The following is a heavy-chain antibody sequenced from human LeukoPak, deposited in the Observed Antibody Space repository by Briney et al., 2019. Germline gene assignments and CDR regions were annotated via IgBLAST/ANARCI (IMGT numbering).Heavy chain of an antibody. D-gene: IGHD2-2*02. CDR2: INTEGGST. CDR1: GLTFARYW. CDR3: GRGFSIVPAGIPVY. J-gene: IGHJ4*02. V-gene: IGHV3-74*01. Sequence: GESVSLSWGVSGLTFARYWVQWVRPAPGKGRVWVARINTEGGSTTYAGSVKGRFTNSRNSAKNKLYLQIDSLRAEDTAVYSCGRGFSIVPAGIPVYWGLGTLVTVSS.